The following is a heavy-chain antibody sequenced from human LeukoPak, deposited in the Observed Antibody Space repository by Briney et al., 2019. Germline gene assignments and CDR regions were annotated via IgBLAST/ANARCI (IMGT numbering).Heavy chain of an antibody. V-gene: IGHV3-49*04. Sequence: PGGSLRLSCTASGFDFFAYSMNWVRQAPGKGLEWVGFIRSKAYGGTTEYAASVKGRFTISRDDSKSIAYLQMNSLKTEDTAVYYCTRGRRATHDYWGQGTLVTVSS. CDR2: IRSKAYGGTT. CDR1: GFDFFAYS. J-gene: IGHJ4*02. CDR3: TRGRRATHDY. D-gene: IGHD1-26*01.